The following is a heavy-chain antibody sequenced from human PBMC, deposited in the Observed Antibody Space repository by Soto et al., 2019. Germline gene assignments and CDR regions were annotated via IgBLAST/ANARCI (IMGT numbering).Heavy chain of an antibody. J-gene: IGHJ6*02. V-gene: IGHV3-33*01. CDR3: ASLGVGARGGYYYYGMDV. CDR1: GFTFSSYV. D-gene: IGHD1-26*01. CDR2: IWYDGSNK. Sequence: GGSLRLSSAASGFTFSSYVMHWVRQSPGKGLEWVAVIWYDGSNKYYADSVKGRFTISRDNSKNTLYLQMNSLRAEDTAVYYCASLGVGARGGYYYYGMDVWGQGTTVTVSS.